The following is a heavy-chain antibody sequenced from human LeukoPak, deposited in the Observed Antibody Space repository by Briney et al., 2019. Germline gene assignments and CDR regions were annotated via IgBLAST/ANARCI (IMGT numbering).Heavy chain of an antibody. V-gene: IGHV3-30-3*01. J-gene: IGHJ6*02. D-gene: IGHD6-19*01. CDR1: GFTFSSYA. CDR3: AREPHRGRNSGWYRDYYYYYGMDV. CDR2: ISYDGSNK. Sequence: PGGSLRLSCAASGFTFSSYAMHWVRQAPGKGLEWVAVISYDGSNKYYADSVKGRFTISRDNSKNTLYLQMNSLRAEDTAVYYCAREPHRGRNSGWYRDYYYYYGMDVWGQGTTVTVSS.